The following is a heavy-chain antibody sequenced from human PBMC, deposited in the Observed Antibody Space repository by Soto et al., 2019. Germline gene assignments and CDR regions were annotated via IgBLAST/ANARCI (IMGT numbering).Heavy chain of an antibody. CDR1: GGSFSGYY. Sequence: PSETLSLTCAVYGGSFSGYYWSWIRQPPGKGLEWIGEINHSGSTNYNPSLKSRVTISVDTSKNQFSLKLSSVTAADTAVYYCARGRVLVPYYDFWSGYYEYNCFDPWGQGTLVTVSS. CDR2: INHSGST. J-gene: IGHJ5*02. CDR3: ARGRVLVPYYDFWSGYYEYNCFDP. D-gene: IGHD3-3*01. V-gene: IGHV4-34*01.